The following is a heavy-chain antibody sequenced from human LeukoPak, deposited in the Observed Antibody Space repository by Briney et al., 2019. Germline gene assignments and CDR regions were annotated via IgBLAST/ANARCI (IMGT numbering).Heavy chain of an antibody. CDR1: GGSISSYY. V-gene: IGHV4-59*08. CDR3: ARSQVGFVSDY. Sequence: SETLSLTCTVSGGSISSYYWSWIRQPPGKGLEWIGYIYYSGSTNYNPSLKSRVTISVDTSKNQFSLKLSSVTAADTAVYYCARSQVGFVSDYWGQGTLVTVSS. D-gene: IGHD5-12*01. J-gene: IGHJ4*02. CDR2: IYYSGST.